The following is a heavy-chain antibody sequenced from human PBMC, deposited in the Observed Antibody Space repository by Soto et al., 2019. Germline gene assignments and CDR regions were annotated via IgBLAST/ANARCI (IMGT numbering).Heavy chain of an antibody. CDR2: IIPIFGTA. Sequence: SVKVSCKASGGTFSSYAISWVRQAPGQGLEWMGGIIPIFGTANYAQKFQGRVTITADKSKSTAYMELSSLRSEDTAVYYCARDCSSTSCYGYGMEVWGKGTKVTVSS. CDR1: GGTFSSYA. D-gene: IGHD2-2*01. J-gene: IGHJ6*04. CDR3: ARDCSSTSCYGYGMEV. V-gene: IGHV1-69*06.